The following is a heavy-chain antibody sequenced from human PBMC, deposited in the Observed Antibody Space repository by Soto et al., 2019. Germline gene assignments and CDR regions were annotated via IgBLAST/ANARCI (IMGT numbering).Heavy chain of an antibody. D-gene: IGHD3-3*01. CDR1: GFTFSSNS. V-gene: IGHV3-48*01. Sequence: EVQVVESGGGLVQPGGSLRLSCAASGFTFSSNSMNWVRQAPGKGLEWISYISSSSSTIYADSVKGRFTISRDNAKNSLYLPMNSLRAEDPAVYSCARVIWSGHLTSDLWGQGTLVTVSS. CDR3: ARVIWSGHLTSDL. CDR2: ISSSSSTI. J-gene: IGHJ5*02.